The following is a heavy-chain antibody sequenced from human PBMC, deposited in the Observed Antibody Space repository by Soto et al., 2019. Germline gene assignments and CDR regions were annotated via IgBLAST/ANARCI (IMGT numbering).Heavy chain of an antibody. CDR1: GFTFSSYS. Sequence: GGSLRLSCAASGFTFSSYSMNWVRQAPGKGLEWVSSISSSSSYIYYADSVKGRFTISRDNAKNSLYLQMNSLRAEDTAVYYCARCRSSWYRTNVLDYWGQGTLVTVSS. J-gene: IGHJ4*02. CDR3: ARCRSSWYRTNVLDY. CDR2: ISSSSSYI. D-gene: IGHD6-13*01. V-gene: IGHV3-21*01.